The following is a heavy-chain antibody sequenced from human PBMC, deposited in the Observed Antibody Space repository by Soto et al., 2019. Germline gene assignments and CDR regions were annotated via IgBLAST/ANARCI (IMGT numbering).Heavy chain of an antibody. Sequence: SETLSLTCAVSGGSISSGGYSWSWIRQPPGKGLEWIGYIYHSGSTYYNPSLKSRVTISVDRSKNQFSLKLSSVTAADTAVYYCARGGVYCSGGSCWPNFDYWGQGTPVTVSS. CDR3: ARGGVYCSGGSCWPNFDY. V-gene: IGHV4-30-2*01. CDR2: IYHSGST. CDR1: GGSISSGGYS. J-gene: IGHJ4*02. D-gene: IGHD2-15*01.